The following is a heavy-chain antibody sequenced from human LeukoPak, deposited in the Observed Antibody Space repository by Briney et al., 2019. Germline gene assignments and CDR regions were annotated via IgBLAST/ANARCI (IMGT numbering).Heavy chain of an antibody. J-gene: IGHJ3*02. Sequence: SETLSLTCAVYGGSFSGYYWSWIRQPPGKGLEWIGEINHSGSTNYNPSLKSRVTISVDTSKNQFSLKPSSVTAADTAVYYCAGDRGWHDAFDIWGQGTMVTVSS. CDR2: INHSGST. D-gene: IGHD6-19*01. CDR1: GGSFSGYY. CDR3: AGDRGWHDAFDI. V-gene: IGHV4-34*01.